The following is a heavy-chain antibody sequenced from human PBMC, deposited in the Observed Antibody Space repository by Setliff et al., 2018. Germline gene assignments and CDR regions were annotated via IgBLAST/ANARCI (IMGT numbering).Heavy chain of an antibody. CDR1: GGSFSGYY. J-gene: IGHJ4*02. CDR3: ARDLPKYSSSSVDNYFDY. D-gene: IGHD6-6*01. V-gene: IGHV4-34*01. Sequence: PSETLSLTCAVYGGSFSGYYWSWIRQPPGKGLEWIGEINHSGSTNNNPSLKSRVTISVDTSKNQFSLKLSSVTAADTAVYYCARDLPKYSSSSVDNYFDYWAREPWSPSPQ. CDR2: INHSGST.